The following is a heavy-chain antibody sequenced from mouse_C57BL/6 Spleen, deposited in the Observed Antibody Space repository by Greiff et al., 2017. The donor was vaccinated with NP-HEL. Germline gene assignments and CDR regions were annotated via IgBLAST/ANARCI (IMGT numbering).Heavy chain of an antibody. J-gene: IGHJ2*01. Sequence: EVKVVESEGGLVQPGSSMKLSCTASGFTFSDYYMAWVRQVPEKGLEWVANINYDGSSTYYLDSLKSRFIISRDNAKNILYLQMSSLKSEDTATYYCAREWSLDYWGQGTTLTVSS. V-gene: IGHV5-16*01. CDR1: GFTFSDYY. CDR3: AREWSLDY. D-gene: IGHD1-1*02. CDR2: INYDGSST.